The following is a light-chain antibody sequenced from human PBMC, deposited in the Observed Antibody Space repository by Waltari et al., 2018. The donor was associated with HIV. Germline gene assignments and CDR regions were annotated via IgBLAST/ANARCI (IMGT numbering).Light chain of an antibody. CDR2: GAS. CDR3: QQYSNLPLT. Sequence: ELVLTQSPGTLSLSPGERAALSCRASQSVNNNFLVWFQQKPGQAPTLLIYGASSRATGIPDRFTGSGSGTDFTLIINRLEPEDFAVYYCQQYSNLPLTFGGGTKVEIK. CDR1: QSVNNNF. V-gene: IGKV3-20*01. J-gene: IGKJ4*01.